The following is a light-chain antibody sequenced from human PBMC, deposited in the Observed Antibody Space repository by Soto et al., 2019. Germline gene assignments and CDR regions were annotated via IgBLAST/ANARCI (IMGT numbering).Light chain of an antibody. V-gene: IGKV3-15*01. CDR1: QSVSST. J-gene: IGKJ4*01. CDR2: GAS. Sequence: EIVMTQSPATLSVSPGGRVTLSCRASQSVSSTLAWYQQKPGRAPRLLIYGASTRATGFPARFSGSGSGTEFTLTISSLQSEDFAVYYCQQYKNWPLTFGGGTKVDIK. CDR3: QQYKNWPLT.